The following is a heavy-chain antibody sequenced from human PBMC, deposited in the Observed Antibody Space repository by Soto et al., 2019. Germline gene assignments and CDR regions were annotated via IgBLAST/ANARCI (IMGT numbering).Heavy chain of an antibody. D-gene: IGHD3-22*01. Sequence: SVKVPFKASGGTGSSQAISWLRQSPGQGLEWVGGMIHIFSTPNYAQKFQGGVTITADESTRTAYMELSSLRSEDTAVYYCARDNGQRDYYDSSLDAFDIWGQGTMVTVSS. CDR3: ARDNGQRDYYDSSLDAFDI. CDR2: MIHIFSTP. J-gene: IGHJ3*02. CDR1: GGTGSSQA. V-gene: IGHV1-69*01.